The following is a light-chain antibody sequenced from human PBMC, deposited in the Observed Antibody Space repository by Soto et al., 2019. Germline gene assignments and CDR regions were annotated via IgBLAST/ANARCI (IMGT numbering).Light chain of an antibody. J-gene: IGLJ2*01. V-gene: IGLV4-69*01. Sequence: QSVLTLSPSASASLGAAVKLTCTLSSGHSNYAIAWHQQHSEKGPRYLLKLNSDGSHSRGEEIPDRLSGSSSGAERYLTSSSLQSEDEADYYCVTWGSGIVVFGGGTEVTVL. CDR1: SGHSNYA. CDR3: VTWGSGIVV. CDR2: LNSDGSH.